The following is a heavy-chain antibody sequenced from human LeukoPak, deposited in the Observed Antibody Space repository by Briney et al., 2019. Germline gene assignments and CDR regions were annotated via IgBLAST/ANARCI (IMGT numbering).Heavy chain of an antibody. D-gene: IGHD3-9*01. CDR3: AKKGGSPGYPSNYLDY. J-gene: IGHJ4*02. V-gene: IGHV3-23*01. Sequence: GGSLRLSCAASGFTFSSCSMNWVRQAPGKGLEWVSAISESADNTYYADSVKGRFTVSRDNSKNTVYLQLNGLRAEDTALYCCAKKGGSPGYPSNYLDYWGQGTLVTVSS. CDR1: GFTFSSCS. CDR2: ISESADNT.